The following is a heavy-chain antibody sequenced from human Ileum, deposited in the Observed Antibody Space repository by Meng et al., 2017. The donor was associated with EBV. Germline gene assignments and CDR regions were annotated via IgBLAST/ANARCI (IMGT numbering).Heavy chain of an antibody. CDR2: SYHSGST. CDR1: GCSISSSNW. Sequence: QVQRQASGPGLWNPSGTLALTCAVSGCSISSSNWWSWVRQPPGKGLEWIGESYHSGSTNYNPSLKSRVTISVDKSKNQFSLNLSSVTAADTAVYYCARVGQWLPFDYWGQGTLVTVSS. CDR3: ARVGQWLPFDY. D-gene: IGHD6-19*01. V-gene: IGHV4-4*02. J-gene: IGHJ4*02.